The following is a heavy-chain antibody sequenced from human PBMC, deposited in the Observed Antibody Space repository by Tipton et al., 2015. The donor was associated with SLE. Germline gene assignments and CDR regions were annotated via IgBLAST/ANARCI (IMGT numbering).Heavy chain of an antibody. CDR3: ASLTGDRRDY. CDR1: GGSISSSY. V-gene: IGHV4-59*12. D-gene: IGHD7-27*01. CDR2: FSNTGST. J-gene: IGHJ4*02. Sequence: TLSLTCTVSGGSISSSYWSWIRQPPGKGLEWIGCFSNTGSTNFNPSLKSRVTISVDTSKNQFSLKLRSVTAADTAVYYCASLTGDRRDYWGQGTLVTVSS.